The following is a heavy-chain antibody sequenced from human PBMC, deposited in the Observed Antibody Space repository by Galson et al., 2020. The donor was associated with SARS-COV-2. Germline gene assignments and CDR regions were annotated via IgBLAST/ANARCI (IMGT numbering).Heavy chain of an antibody. CDR3: ARDNQIEVEYAIGGMDV. J-gene: IGHJ6*02. CDR1: GGSISSSSYY. CDR2: IYYSGST. D-gene: IGHD2-21*01. Sequence: TLSLTCTVSGGSISSSSYYWGWIRQPPGKGLEWIGSIYYSGSTYYNPSLKSRVTISVDTSKNQFSLKLSAVTAADTAVYYCARDNQIEVEYAIGGMDVWGQGTTVTVSS. V-gene: IGHV4-39*07.